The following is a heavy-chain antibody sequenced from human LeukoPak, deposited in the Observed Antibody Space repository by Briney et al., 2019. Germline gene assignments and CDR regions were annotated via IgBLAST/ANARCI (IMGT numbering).Heavy chain of an antibody. J-gene: IGHJ4*02. CDR3: AKDMVHQNRNDIGGY. D-gene: IGHD1-1*01. CDR2: ISGSGAST. Sequence: GGSLRLSCAASGFTFSSYAMSWVRQAPGKGLEWVSSISGSGASTYFADSVKGRFTISRDNSKNTLYLQMNSLRAEDTAVYYCAKDMVHQNRNDIGGYWGQGTLVTVSS. CDR1: GFTFSSYA. V-gene: IGHV3-23*01.